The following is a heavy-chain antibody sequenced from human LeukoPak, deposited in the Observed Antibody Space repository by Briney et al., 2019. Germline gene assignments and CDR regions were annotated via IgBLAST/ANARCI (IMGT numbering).Heavy chain of an antibody. CDR1: GYTFTSYD. J-gene: IGHJ3*02. Sequence: ASVTVSCKASGYTFTSYDINWVRQAPGQGLEWMGWMNPNSGNTGYAQKFQGRVTMTRNTSISTAYMELSSLRSEDTAVYYCARGPTIAAAEDDAFDIWGQGTMVTVSS. CDR2: MNPNSGNT. V-gene: IGHV1-8*01. D-gene: IGHD6-13*01. CDR3: ARGPTIAAAEDDAFDI.